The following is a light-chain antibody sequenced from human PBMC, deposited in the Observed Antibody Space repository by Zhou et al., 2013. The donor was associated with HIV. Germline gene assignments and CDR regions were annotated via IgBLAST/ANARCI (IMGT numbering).Light chain of an antibody. CDR2: GAS. J-gene: IGKJ5*01. V-gene: IGKV1-17*03. CDR1: QGISNY. CDR3: QQYNGDPIT. Sequence: DIQMTQSPPAMSASVGDRVTITCRASQGISNYLAWYQQKPGKAPKLLIYGASILQTGVPSRFSGSASGTNFSLTISRLQSEDFATYYCQQYNGDPITFGQGTRVDVK.